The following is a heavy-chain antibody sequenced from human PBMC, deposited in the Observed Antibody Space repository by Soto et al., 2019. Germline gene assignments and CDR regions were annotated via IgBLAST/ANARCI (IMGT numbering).Heavy chain of an antibody. V-gene: IGHV1-69*13. Sequence: VASVKVSCKASGGTFSSYAISWVRQAPGQGLEWMGGIIPIFGTANYAQKFQGRVTITADESTSTAYMELSSLRSEDTAVYYCASDERIYYYDSSAYRDFQHWGQGTLVTVS. CDR3: ASDERIYYYDSSAYRDFQH. J-gene: IGHJ1*01. CDR1: GGTFSSYA. D-gene: IGHD3-22*01. CDR2: IIPIFGTA.